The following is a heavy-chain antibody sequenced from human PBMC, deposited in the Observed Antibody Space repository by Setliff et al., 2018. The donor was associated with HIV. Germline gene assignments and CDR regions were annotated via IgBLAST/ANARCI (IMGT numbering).Heavy chain of an antibody. V-gene: IGHV3-23*01. Sequence: PGGSLRLSCAASGFAFRTYAMGWVRQAAGKGLEWVSTIGAVGSPTFYAESVKGRFTISKDNSKDTLYLQMSSLRDEDTAVYYCANMQWASNAWYSFDYWGQGALVTVSS. CDR1: GFAFRTYA. J-gene: IGHJ4*02. CDR2: IGAVGSPT. CDR3: ANMQWASNAWYSFDY. D-gene: IGHD6-19*01.